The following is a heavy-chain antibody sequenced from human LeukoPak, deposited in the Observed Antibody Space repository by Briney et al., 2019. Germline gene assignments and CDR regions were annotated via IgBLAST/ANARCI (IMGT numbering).Heavy chain of an antibody. D-gene: IGHD3-22*01. Sequence: GGSLRLSCATSGFTFNINAMSWVRQAPGKGLEWVSVISDNGGSTYYADSVKGRFTISRDNSKNTLYLQMNSLRAEATAVYYCAKVGIVVGGDYYDYWGQGTLVTVSS. CDR2: ISDNGGST. J-gene: IGHJ4*02. CDR1: GFTFNINA. CDR3: AKVGIVVGGDYYDY. V-gene: IGHV3-23*01.